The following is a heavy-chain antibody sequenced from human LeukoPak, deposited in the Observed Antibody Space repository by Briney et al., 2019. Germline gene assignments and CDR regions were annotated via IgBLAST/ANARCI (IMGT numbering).Heavy chain of an antibody. D-gene: IGHD3-3*01. CDR3: ARAITIFGVVMNGPQGVY. Sequence: GGSLRLSCAASGFTFSSDSMNWVRQAPGKGLEWVSYISSSSTIYYADSVKGRFTISRDNAKNSLYLQMNSLRAEDTAVYYCARAITIFGVVMNGPQGVYWGQGTLVTVSS. V-gene: IGHV3-48*01. J-gene: IGHJ4*02. CDR2: ISSSSTI. CDR1: GFTFSSDS.